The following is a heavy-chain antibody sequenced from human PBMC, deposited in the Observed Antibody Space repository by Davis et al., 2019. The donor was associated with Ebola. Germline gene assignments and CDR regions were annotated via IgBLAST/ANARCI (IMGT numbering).Heavy chain of an antibody. D-gene: IGHD7-27*01. J-gene: IGHJ4*02. CDR1: GGSITSYY. CDR3: ATEGLLTATLGN. V-gene: IGHV4-59*01. Sequence: MPGGSLRLSCTVSGGSITSYYWTWIRQRPGKRLEWIGYIYHSGNTNYNPSLENRVTISIDASKTKLYLKLSSVTAADTAVYYCATEGLLTATLGNWGQGTLVTVSS. CDR2: IYHSGNT.